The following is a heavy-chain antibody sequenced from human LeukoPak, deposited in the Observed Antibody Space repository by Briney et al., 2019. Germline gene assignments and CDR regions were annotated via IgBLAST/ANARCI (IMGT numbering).Heavy chain of an antibody. CDR1: GNSVSSNTAA. J-gene: IGHJ4*02. D-gene: IGHD7-27*01. Sequence: SQTLSLTCAISGNSVSSNTAAWNWIRQSPSRCLEWLGRTYYRSKWYNNYAVSVKSRISINPDTSKNQFSLQLKSVTPEDTAVYYCAREQAGDQNFDYWGQGTLVTVSS. CDR3: AREQAGDQNFDY. V-gene: IGHV6-1*01. CDR2: TYYRSKWYN.